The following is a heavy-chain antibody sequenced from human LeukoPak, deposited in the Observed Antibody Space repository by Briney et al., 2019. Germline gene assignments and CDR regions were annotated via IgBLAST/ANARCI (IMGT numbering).Heavy chain of an antibody. J-gene: IGHJ4*02. CDR3: ARDIGDYYGSGSYWLL. D-gene: IGHD3-10*01. CDR1: GYSFIDYY. CDR2: VNPHSGGT. V-gene: IGHV1-2*02. Sequence: ASVKVSCKASGYSFIDYYIHWVRQAPGQGLEWMGWVNPHSGGTKFARKFQGRVTMTRDTSINTAYMEVSSLRSDDTAVYYCARDIGDYYGSGSYWLLWGQGTLVTVAS.